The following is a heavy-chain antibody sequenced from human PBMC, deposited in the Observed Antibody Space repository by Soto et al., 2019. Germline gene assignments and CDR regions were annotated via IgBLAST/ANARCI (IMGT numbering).Heavy chain of an antibody. D-gene: IGHD4-4*01. J-gene: IGHJ4*02. Sequence: SETLSLTCTVSGDSITSSSHYWGWIRQPPEKSLESIANIYYDGNTYYNPSLKSRVTISLDTSKNQFSLRLNSVTAADTGVYFCARTLGPQVTGYVDSDYRWTIDQWGQGTLVTVSS. CDR2: IYYDGNT. CDR1: GDSITSSSHY. CDR3: ARTLGPQVTGYVDSDYRWTIDQ. V-gene: IGHV4-39*01.